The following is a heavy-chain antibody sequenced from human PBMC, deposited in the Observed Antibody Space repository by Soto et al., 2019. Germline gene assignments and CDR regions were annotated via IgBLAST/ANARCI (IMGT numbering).Heavy chain of an antibody. Sequence: GESLKISCKGSGYSFAGYWIVWVLQMPGKGLDCMGVIYTGDSDTRYSPSFDGQVTISADKSISTAYLQWSSLKASDTAMYFCARLPGVRGVFDGFNVWGQGTMVTVS. CDR2: IYTGDSDT. CDR1: GYSFAGYW. CDR3: ARLPGVRGVFDGFNV. V-gene: IGHV5-51*01. J-gene: IGHJ3*01. D-gene: IGHD3-10*01.